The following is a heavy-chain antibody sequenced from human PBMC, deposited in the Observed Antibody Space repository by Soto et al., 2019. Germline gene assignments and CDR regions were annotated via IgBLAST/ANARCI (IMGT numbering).Heavy chain of an antibody. CDR3: ARGGSASGGYYCYVMDV. Sequence: PGGSLRLSCTAYGFTVSSNYMSWVRQAPGKGLEWVSVIYSGGTTYYADSVKGRFTISRDNSKNTLYLQMNSLRAEDTAVYYCARGGSASGGYYCYVMDVWGQGTTVTVSS. CDR1: GFTVSSNY. J-gene: IGHJ6*02. CDR2: IYSGGTT. V-gene: IGHV3-66*01. D-gene: IGHD3-16*01.